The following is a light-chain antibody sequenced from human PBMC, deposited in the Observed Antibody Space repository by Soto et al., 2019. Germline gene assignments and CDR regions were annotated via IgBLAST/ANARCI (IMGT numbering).Light chain of an antibody. CDR3: QHYGSSPYT. V-gene: IGKV3-20*01. CDR2: GAS. Sequence: EIVLTQSPGTLSLSPGERATLSCRASQSVSSSYLAWYQQKPGQAPRLLIYGASSRATGIPDRFSGSGSGADFTLTISSLEPEDFAVYYWQHYGSSPYTFGQGTKLEI. J-gene: IGKJ2*01. CDR1: QSVSSSY.